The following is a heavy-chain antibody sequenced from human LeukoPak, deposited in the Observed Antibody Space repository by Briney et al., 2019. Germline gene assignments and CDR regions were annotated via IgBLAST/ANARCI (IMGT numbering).Heavy chain of an antibody. Sequence: GASVKVSCKVSGYTLTELSVHWVRQAPGKGLEWMGGFDPEDGETIYAQKFQGRVTMTEDTSTDTAYMELSSLRSEDTAVYYCAAASIVKSDYYGMDVWGQGTTVTVSS. D-gene: IGHD1-26*01. CDR2: FDPEDGET. J-gene: IGHJ6*02. CDR1: GYTLTELS. V-gene: IGHV1-24*01. CDR3: AAASIVKSDYYGMDV.